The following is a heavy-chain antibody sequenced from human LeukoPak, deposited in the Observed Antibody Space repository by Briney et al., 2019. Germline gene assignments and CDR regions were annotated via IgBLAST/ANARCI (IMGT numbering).Heavy chain of an antibody. CDR1: GFTFSSYS. Sequence: GGSLRLSCAASGFTFSSYSMNWVRQAPGKGLEWVSSISSSSSYIYYADSVKGRFTISRDNAKNSLYLLMNSLRAEDTAVYYCARDGRIQLWSQDYYYYYMDVWGKGTTVTVSS. J-gene: IGHJ6*03. D-gene: IGHD5-18*01. V-gene: IGHV3-21*01. CDR3: ARDGRIQLWSQDYYYYYMDV. CDR2: ISSSSSYI.